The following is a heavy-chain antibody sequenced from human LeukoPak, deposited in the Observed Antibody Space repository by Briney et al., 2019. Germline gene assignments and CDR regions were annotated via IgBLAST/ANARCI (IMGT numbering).Heavy chain of an antibody. V-gene: IGHV1-2*06. CDR3: AREADYYDSSGYPITGY. D-gene: IGHD3-22*01. CDR1: GYTFTGYY. CDR2: INPNSGGT. J-gene: IGHJ4*02. Sequence: ASVKVSCKASGYTFTGYYMHLVRQAPGQGLEWMGRINPNSGGTNYAQKFQGRVTMTRDTSISTAYMELSRLRSDDTAVYYCAREADYYDSSGYPITGYWGQGTLVTVSS.